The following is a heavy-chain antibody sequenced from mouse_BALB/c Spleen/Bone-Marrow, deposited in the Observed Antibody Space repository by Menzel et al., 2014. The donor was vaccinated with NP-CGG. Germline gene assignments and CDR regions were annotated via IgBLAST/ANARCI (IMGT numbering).Heavy chain of an antibody. CDR2: IDPYNGGT. J-gene: IGHJ3*01. CDR1: GYAFTSYN. Sequence: VQLKESGPELVKPGASVKVSCKASGYAFTSYNMYWVKQSHGKSLEWIGHIDPYNGGTSYNQKFKGKATLTVDKSSSTAYMHLNSLTSEDSAVYYCAREEYGNGFAYWGQGTLVTVSA. D-gene: IGHD2-10*02. V-gene: IGHV1S135*01. CDR3: AREEYGNGFAY.